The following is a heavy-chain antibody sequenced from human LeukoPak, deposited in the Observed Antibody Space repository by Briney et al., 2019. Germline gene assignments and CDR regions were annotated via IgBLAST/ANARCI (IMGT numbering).Heavy chain of an antibody. J-gene: IGHJ4*02. CDR1: GFTFSDYY. D-gene: IGHD3-10*01. V-gene: IGHV3-11*04. CDR2: ISSSGNTI. CDR3: ARGGGTNYYGSGSYPYYFDY. Sequence: GGSLRLSCAASGFTFSDYYMSWIRQAPGKGLEWVSYISSSGNTIYYADSVKGRFTISRDNAKNSLYLQMNSLRAEDTAVYYCARGGGTNYYGSGSYPYYFDYWGQGTLVTVSS.